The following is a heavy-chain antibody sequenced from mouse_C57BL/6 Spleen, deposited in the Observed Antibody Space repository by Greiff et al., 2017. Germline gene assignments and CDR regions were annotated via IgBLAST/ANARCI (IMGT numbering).Heavy chain of an antibody. Sequence: EVMLVESGGGLVKPGGSLTLSCAASGFTFSDYGMHWVRQAPEKGLEWVAYISSGSSTIYYADTVKGRFTISRDNAKNTLFLQMTSLRSEDTAMYYCARWAHRDYWGQGTTLTVSS. D-gene: IGHD2-14*01. CDR3: ARWAHRDY. J-gene: IGHJ2*01. V-gene: IGHV5-17*01. CDR2: ISSGSSTI. CDR1: GFTFSDYG.